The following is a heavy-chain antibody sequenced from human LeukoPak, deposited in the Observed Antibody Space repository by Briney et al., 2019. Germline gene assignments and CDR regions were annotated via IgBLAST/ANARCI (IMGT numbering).Heavy chain of an antibody. D-gene: IGHD3-10*01. CDR3: ARGNPYDYYGSGSYYNPLGNYYYMDV. CDR1: GGSISSYY. J-gene: IGHJ6*03. Sequence: SETLSLTCTVSGGSISSYYWSWIRQPPGKGLEWIGYVYYSGSTNYNPSLKSRVTISVDTSKNQFSLKLSSVTAADTAVYYCARGNPYDYYGSGSYYNPLGNYYYMDVWGKGTTVTISS. CDR2: VYYSGST. V-gene: IGHV4-59*08.